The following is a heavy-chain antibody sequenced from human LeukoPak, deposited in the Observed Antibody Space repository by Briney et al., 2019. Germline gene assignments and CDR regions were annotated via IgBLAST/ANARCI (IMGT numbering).Heavy chain of an antibody. D-gene: IGHD5-18*01. CDR3: ARRSDSRYNYEWSFDS. Sequence: GESLKISCKGPGYRFTSYWIGWVRQMPGKGLEWMGIIYPYDSDTIYSPSFQGQVTISADKSISTAYLQWSSLKASDTAMYYCARRSDSRYNYEWSFDSWGQGTLVIVSS. V-gene: IGHV5-51*01. J-gene: IGHJ4*02. CDR2: IYPYDSDT. CDR1: GYRFTSYW.